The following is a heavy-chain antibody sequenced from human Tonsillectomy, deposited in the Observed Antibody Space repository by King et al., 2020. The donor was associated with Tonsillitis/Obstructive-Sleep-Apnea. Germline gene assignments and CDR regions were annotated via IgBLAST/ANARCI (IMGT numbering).Heavy chain of an antibody. CDR1: GYGFTSYA. CDR2: IYPGDSDT. Sequence: VQLVESGAEVKKPGESLKISCKGSGYGFTSYAIGWVRQMPGKGLEWVGIIYPGDSDTRYSPSFQGQVTISADKSISTAYLQWSSLEASDTAMYYCARHTGIAPPPTPDYWGQGTLVAVSS. V-gene: IGHV5-51*01. CDR3: ARHTGIAPPPTPDY. D-gene: IGHD3-10*01. J-gene: IGHJ4*02.